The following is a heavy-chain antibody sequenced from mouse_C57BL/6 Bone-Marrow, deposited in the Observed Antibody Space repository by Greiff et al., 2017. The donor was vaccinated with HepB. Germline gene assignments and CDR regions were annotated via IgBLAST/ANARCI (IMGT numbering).Heavy chain of an antibody. V-gene: IGHV14-4*01. J-gene: IGHJ2*01. CDR2: IDPENGDT. CDR1: GFNIKDDY. Sequence: EVQLQQSGAELVRPGASVKLSCTASGFNIKDDYMHWVKQRPEQGLEWIGWIDPENGDTEYASKFQGKATITADTSSNTAYLQLSSLTSEDTAVYYCITKGFDYWGQGTTLTVSS. CDR3: ITKGFDY.